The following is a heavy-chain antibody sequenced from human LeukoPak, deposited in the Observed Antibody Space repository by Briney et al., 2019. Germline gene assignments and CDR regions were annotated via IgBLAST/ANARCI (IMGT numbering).Heavy chain of an antibody. D-gene: IGHD6-19*01. V-gene: IGHV1-8*01. J-gene: IGHJ4*02. CDR3: ARAYSSGLIDY. CDR1: GYTFTSYD. CDR2: MNPNSGNT. Sequence: ASVKVSCKASGYTFTSYDINWVRQATGQGLEWMGWMNPNSGNTGYAQRFQGRVTMTRNTSISTAYMELSSLRSEDTAVYYCARAYSSGLIDYWGQGTLVSVSS.